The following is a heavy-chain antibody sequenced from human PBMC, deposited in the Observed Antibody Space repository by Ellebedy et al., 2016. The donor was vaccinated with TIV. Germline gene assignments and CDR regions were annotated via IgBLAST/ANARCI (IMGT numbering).Heavy chain of an antibody. Sequence: GGSLRLSCEASGFTFSSYWMSWVRQAPGKGLEWVANMNQDGSDKYYVDSVKGRFTISRDNTKSSLYLQMNNLSAEDSAVYYCATDGSYGDFRSPAHAFERWGQGTMVSVSS. J-gene: IGHJ3*02. D-gene: IGHD4-17*01. V-gene: IGHV3-7*01. CDR2: MNQDGSDK. CDR3: ATDGSYGDFRSPAHAFER. CDR1: GFTFSSYW.